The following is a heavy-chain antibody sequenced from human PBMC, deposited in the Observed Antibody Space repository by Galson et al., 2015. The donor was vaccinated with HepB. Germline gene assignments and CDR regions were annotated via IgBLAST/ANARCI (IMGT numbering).Heavy chain of an antibody. D-gene: IGHD2-15*01. Sequence: SVKVSCKASGYTFTDYGISWVRQAPGQGPEWMGWISSYNGNTNYAQKPQGRVTMTTDTSTSTAFMELRSLRSDDTAVYYCARGALVVAVGATQNNWFGPWGQGTLVTVSS. V-gene: IGHV1-18*04. CDR2: ISSYNGNT. J-gene: IGHJ5*02. CDR3: ARGALVVAVGATQNNWFGP. CDR1: GYTFTDYG.